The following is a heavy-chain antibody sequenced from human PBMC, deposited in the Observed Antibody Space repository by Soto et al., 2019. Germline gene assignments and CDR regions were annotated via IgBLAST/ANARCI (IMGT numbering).Heavy chain of an antibody. CDR2: ISSDGGTT. CDR3: ARVSHWNNWFDP. D-gene: IGHD1-1*01. J-gene: IGHJ5*02. V-gene: IGHV3-74*01. Sequence: EVQLVESGGGLVQPGGSLRLSCAASGFTFSSYWMHWVRQAPGKGLVWVSRISSDGGTTTYADSVKGRFSISRDNAKDTLYLQMNSLRAEDTAVYCCARVSHWNNWFDPWGQGALVTVSS. CDR1: GFTFSSYW.